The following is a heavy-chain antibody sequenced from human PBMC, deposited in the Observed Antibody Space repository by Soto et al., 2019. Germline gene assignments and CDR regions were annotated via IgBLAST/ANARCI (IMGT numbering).Heavy chain of an antibody. CDR3: ARSPNINYKTYFYX. CDR1: GGSISPINW. J-gene: IGHJ4*02. CDR2: IYHTGTT. D-gene: IGHD3-10*01. V-gene: IGHV4-4*02. Sequence: LSATLSLTCGVSGGSISPINWWSWVRQTPGKELEWIGEIYHTGTTDYKPSLKSRVTISIDKSKKQIFLNLTSVTAADTAIYYCARSPNINYKTYFYXWGQATWVTVSX.